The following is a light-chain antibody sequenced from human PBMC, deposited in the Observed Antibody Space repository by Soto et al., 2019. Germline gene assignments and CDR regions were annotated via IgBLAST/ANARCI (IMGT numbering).Light chain of an antibody. CDR2: EVS. CDR3: SSYRSGDTLV. V-gene: IGLV2-14*01. Sequence: QSALTQPASVSGSPGQSITISCTGTSNDIGGYNYVSWYQLHPGKAPKLMIYEVSDRPSGVSNRFSGSKSGNTASLTISGLQAEHEGDYYCSSYRSGDTLVFGGGTKVTVL. J-gene: IGLJ2*01. CDR1: SNDIGGYNY.